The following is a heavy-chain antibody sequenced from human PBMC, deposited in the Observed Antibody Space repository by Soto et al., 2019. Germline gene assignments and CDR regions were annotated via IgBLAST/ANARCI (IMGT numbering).Heavy chain of an antibody. J-gene: IGHJ6*01. CDR1: GYTLTELS. CDR3: ATVGATVPSYYYGMDV. CDR2: FDPEDGET. Sequence: QVQLVQSVAEVKKPGASVKGSCKVSGYTLTELSMHLVLQAPGKGLEWMGGFDPEDGETIYAQKFQGRVTLTEDTSTDTTYMELSSLRSEDTAVYYCATVGATVPSYYYGMDVWGQWTTVTVSS. D-gene: IGHD1-26*01. V-gene: IGHV1-24*01.